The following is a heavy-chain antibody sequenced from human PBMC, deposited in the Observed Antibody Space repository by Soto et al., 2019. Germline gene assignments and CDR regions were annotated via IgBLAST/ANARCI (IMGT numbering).Heavy chain of an antibody. CDR1: GDSIGSNVW. V-gene: IGHV4-4*02. Sequence: SETLSLTCAVSGDSIGSNVWWSWVRQPPGKGLEWIGEVYHNGLTDYNPSLKGRVTMSADMSKNQFSLTVTSVTAADTAIYYCARDAAVPGETDRFDYWGQGTLVTV. CDR3: ARDAAVPGETDRFDY. J-gene: IGHJ4*02. CDR2: VYHNGLT. D-gene: IGHD6-19*01.